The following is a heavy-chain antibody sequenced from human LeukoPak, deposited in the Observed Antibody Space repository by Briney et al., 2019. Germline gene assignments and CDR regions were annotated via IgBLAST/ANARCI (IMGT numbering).Heavy chain of an antibody. CDR1: GYTFTDYY. CDR2: MNPNSGGV. V-gene: IGHV1-2*02. CDR3: AREGYNGADFNWSDP. D-gene: IGHD2-15*01. J-gene: IGHJ5*02. Sequence: ASVKVSCKASGYTFTDYYIHWVRQAPGQGLEWLGWMNPNSGGVHYAEKFQDRVTMTRDTSISTAYMELSSLSSDDTAVYYCAREGYNGADFNWSDPGGQGTLVTVSS.